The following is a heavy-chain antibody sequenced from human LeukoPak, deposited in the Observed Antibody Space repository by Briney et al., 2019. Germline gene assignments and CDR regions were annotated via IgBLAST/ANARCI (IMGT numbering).Heavy chain of an antibody. V-gene: IGHV3-64D*06. CDR1: GFTFSSYA. D-gene: IGHD1-1*01. CDR3: VIGWVQLFDY. CDR2: ISSNGGST. J-gene: IGHJ4*02. Sequence: SGGSVRLSCSASGFTFSSYAMHWVRQAPGKGLEYVSAISSNGGSTYYADSVKGRFTISRDNSKNTLYLQMSSLRAEDTAVYYCVIGWVQLFDYWGQGTLATVSS.